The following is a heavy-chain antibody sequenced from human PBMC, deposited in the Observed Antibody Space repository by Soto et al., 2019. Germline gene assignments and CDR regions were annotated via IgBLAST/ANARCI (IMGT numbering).Heavy chain of an antibody. V-gene: IGHV3-30*18. J-gene: IGHJ6*02. CDR1: GFTFSSYG. CDR2: ISYDGSNK. CDR3: AKDRVYYYDSSGIGTDV. D-gene: IGHD3-22*01. Sequence: GGSLRLSCAASGFTFSSYGMHWVRQAPGKGLEWVAVISYDGSNKYYADSVKGRFTISRDNSKNTLYLQMNSLRAEDTAVYYCAKDRVYYYDSSGIGTDVWGQGTTVTVSS.